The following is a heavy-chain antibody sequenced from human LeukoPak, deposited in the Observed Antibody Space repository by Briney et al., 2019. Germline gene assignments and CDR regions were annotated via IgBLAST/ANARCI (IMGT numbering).Heavy chain of an antibody. J-gene: IGHJ5*02. CDR3: ARKKFIAAGGFDP. V-gene: IGHV4-59*01. CDR2: IYYSGST. Sequence: SETLSLTCTVSGGAISSYYWFWIRQPPGKGLEWIGCIYYSGSTNYNPSLKSRVTISLDTSKNQFSLKLSSVTAADTAIYYCARKKFIAAGGFDPWGQGTLVTVSS. CDR1: GGAISSYY. D-gene: IGHD6-6*01.